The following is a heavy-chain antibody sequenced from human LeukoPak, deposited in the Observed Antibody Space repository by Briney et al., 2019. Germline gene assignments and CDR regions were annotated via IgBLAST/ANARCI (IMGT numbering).Heavy chain of an antibody. J-gene: IGHJ6*03. CDR3: ARNKWELRNYYYYYMDA. Sequence: PGGSLRLSCAASGFTFSSYGMHWVRQAPGKGLEWVAFIRYDGSNKYYADSVKGRFTISRDNSKNTLYLQMNSLRAEDTAVYYCARNKWELRNYYYYYMDAWGKGTTVTVSS. D-gene: IGHD1-26*01. CDR1: GFTFSSYG. V-gene: IGHV3-30*02. CDR2: IRYDGSNK.